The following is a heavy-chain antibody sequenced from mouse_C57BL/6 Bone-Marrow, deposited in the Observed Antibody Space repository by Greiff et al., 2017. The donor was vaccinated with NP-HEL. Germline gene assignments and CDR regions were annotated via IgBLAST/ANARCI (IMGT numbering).Heavy chain of an antibody. CDR3: ARQDYYGSSYAMDY. J-gene: IGHJ4*01. V-gene: IGHV5-6*01. Sequence: EVKVVESGGDLVKPGGSLKLSCAASGFTFSSYGMSWVRQTPDKRLEWVATISSGGSYTYYPDSVKGRFTISRDNAKNTLYLQMSSLKSEDTAMYYCARQDYYGSSYAMDYWGQGTSVTVSS. CDR1: GFTFSSYG. CDR2: ISSGGSYT. D-gene: IGHD1-1*01.